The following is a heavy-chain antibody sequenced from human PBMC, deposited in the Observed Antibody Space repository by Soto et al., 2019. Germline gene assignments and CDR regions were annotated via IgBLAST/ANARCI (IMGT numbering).Heavy chain of an antibody. V-gene: IGHV3-30-3*01. CDR1: GFTFSSYA. J-gene: IGHJ4*02. CDR2: ISYDGSNK. CDR3: ARDKSPYSSGWHNRHFDY. Sequence: QVQLVESGGGVVQPGRSLRLSCAASGFTFSSYAMHWVRQAPGKGREWVAVISYDGSNKYYADSVKGRFTISRDNFKNTLYLQMNSLRSEDTAVYYCARDKSPYSSGWHNRHFDYWGQGTLVTVSS. D-gene: IGHD6-19*01.